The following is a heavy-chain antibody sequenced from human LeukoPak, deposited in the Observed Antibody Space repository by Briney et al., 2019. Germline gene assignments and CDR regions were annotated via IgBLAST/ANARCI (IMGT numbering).Heavy chain of an antibody. CDR2: ITGSGDNS. CDR3: TRDEGLVAGIWRALDI. CDR1: GFTFSNYA. J-gene: IGHJ3*02. V-gene: IGHV3-23*01. Sequence: GGSLRLSCAASGFTFSNYAMNWIRQAPGKGLEWVSHITGSGDNSYYTDSVKGRFTLSRDNSKNTLFLQMNSLRAEDTAVYYCTRDEGLVAGIWRALDIWGQWTMVTVSS. D-gene: IGHD6-19*01.